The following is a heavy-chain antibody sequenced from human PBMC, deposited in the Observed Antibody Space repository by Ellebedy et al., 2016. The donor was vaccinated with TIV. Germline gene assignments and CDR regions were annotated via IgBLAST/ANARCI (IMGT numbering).Heavy chain of an antibody. Sequence: GESLKISCAASGFTFSGSPMHWVRQASGKGLEWVGRIRSTANNYATASAASLKGRVTISRDDSKNTAYLQMNSLRAEDTAVYYCARDRGEYQLLIDYWGQGTLVTVSS. CDR2: IRSTANNYAT. CDR3: ARDRGEYQLLIDY. J-gene: IGHJ4*02. CDR1: GFTFSGSP. D-gene: IGHD2-2*01. V-gene: IGHV3-73*01.